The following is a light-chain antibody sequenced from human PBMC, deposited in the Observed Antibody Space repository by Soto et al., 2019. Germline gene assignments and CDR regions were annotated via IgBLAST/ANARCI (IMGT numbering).Light chain of an antibody. CDR1: QSVSSD. V-gene: IGKV3-11*01. CDR2: DAS. CDR3: QQRSSWPLT. Sequence: EIVLTQSPATLSLSPGERATLSCRASQSVSSDLAWYQQRPGQSPRLLIYDASTRATGVPARFSGSGSGTDFTLTISSLEPEDFAVYYCQQRSSWPLTFGGGTKVEIK. J-gene: IGKJ4*01.